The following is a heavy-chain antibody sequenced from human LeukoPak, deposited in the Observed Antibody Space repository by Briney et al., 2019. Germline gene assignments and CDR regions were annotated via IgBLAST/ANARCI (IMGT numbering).Heavy chain of an antibody. CDR2: ISGSGGST. Sequence: GGSLTLSCAASGFTFSSYAMSWVRQAPGKGLEWVSAISGSGGSTYYADSVKGRFTISRDNSKNTLYLQMNSLRAEDTAVYYCAKDRLRLWFGEYPDYWGQGTLVTVSS. D-gene: IGHD3-10*01. V-gene: IGHV3-23*01. CDR3: AKDRLRLWFGEYPDY. CDR1: GFTFSSYA. J-gene: IGHJ4*02.